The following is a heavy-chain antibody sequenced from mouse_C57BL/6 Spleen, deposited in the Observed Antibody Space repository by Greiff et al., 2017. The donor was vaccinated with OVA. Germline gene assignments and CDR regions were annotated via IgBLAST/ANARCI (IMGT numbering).Heavy chain of an antibody. D-gene: IGHD2-5*01. Sequence: QVQLQQPGAELVKPGASVKLSCKASGYTFTSYWMQWVKQRPGQGLEWIGEIDPSDSYTNYNQKFKGKATLTVDTSSGTAYMQLSSLTSEDSAVYYCARGTYSNYDYWGQGTTLTVSS. CDR3: ARGTYSNYDY. CDR2: IDPSDSYT. V-gene: IGHV1-50*01. CDR1: GYTFTSYW. J-gene: IGHJ2*01.